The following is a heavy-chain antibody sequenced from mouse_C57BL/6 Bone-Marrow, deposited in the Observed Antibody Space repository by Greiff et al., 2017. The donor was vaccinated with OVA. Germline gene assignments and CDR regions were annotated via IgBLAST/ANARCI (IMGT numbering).Heavy chain of an antibody. CDR3: ARRKGSDFDD. CDR1: GYTFTSYG. V-gene: IGHV1-81*01. Sequence: QVQLQQSGAELARPGASVKLSCKASGYTFTSYGISWVKQRTGQGLEWIGEIYPRSGNTYYTEKFKGKATLTADKSSSTAYMELRSLTSEDSAVYVCARRKGSDFDDWGQGTTLTVSS. CDR2: IYPRSGNT. J-gene: IGHJ2*01.